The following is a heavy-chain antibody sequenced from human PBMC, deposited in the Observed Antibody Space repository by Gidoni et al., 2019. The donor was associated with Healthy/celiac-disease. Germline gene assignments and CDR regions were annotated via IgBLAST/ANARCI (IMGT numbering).Heavy chain of an antibody. J-gene: IGHJ4*02. CDR3: ARLAMGTSGSYPRGDY. V-gene: IGHV5-10-1*01. CDR2: IDTSDSYT. CDR1: GYSFTSYW. D-gene: IGHD1-26*01. Sequence: DVQLVPSGAEVKQPGESLRISCKGSGYSFTSYWISWVRQMPGKGLEWMGRIDTSDSYTNYSTSFQGHVTISADKSISTAYLQWSSLKASDTAMYYCARLAMGTSGSYPRGDYWGQGTLVTVSS.